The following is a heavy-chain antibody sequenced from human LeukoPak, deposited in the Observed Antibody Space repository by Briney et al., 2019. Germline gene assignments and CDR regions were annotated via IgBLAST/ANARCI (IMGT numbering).Heavy chain of an antibody. CDR3: ARESPYDSSGYYYTGQGEGFGY. J-gene: IGHJ4*02. V-gene: IGHV3-48*04. D-gene: IGHD3-22*01. Sequence: GGSLRLSCAASGFTFSSYSMNWVRQAPGRGLEWVSYISSSSSTIYYADSVKGRFTISRDNAKNSLYLQMNSLRAEDTAVYYCARESPYDSSGYYYTGQGEGFGYWGQGTLVTVSS. CDR1: GFTFSSYS. CDR2: ISSSSSTI.